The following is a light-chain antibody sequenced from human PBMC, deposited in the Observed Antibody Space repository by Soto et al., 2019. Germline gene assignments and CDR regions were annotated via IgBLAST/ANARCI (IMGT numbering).Light chain of an antibody. Sequence: EILMTQSPATLSVSPGERATLSCRASQSVSSNLAWYQQKPGQAPRLLIYGTSSRATGIPDRFSGSGSGTDFTLTISRLEPEDFAVYYCQQYGSLSFGGGTKVDIK. CDR3: QQYGSLS. CDR2: GTS. V-gene: IGKV3-20*01. J-gene: IGKJ4*01. CDR1: QSVSSN.